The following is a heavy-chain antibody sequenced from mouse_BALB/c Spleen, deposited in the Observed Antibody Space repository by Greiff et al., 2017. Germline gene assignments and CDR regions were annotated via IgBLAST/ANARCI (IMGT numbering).Heavy chain of an antibody. CDR2: ISCYNGAT. CDR1: GYSFTGYY. V-gene: IGHV1S34*01. D-gene: IGHD2-3*01. J-gene: IGHJ4*01. CDR3: ARSDDGYPYPYYAMDY. Sequence: LVKTGASVKISCKASGYSFTGYYMHWVKQSHGKSLEWIGYISCYNGATSYNQKFKGKATVTVDTSSSTAYMQFNSLTSEDSAVYYCARSDDGYPYPYYAMDYWGQGTSVTVSS.